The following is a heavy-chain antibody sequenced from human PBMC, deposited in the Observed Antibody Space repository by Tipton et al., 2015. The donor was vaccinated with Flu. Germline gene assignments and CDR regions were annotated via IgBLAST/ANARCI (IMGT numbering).Heavy chain of an antibody. CDR3: ARDASLTSTFPYYDFWSAIDYYFDY. Sequence: QLVQSGAEVKKPGASVKVSCKASGYTFTSYGISWVRQAPGQGLEWMGWISAYNGNTNYAQKLQGRVTMTTDTSTSTAYMELRSLRSDDTAVYYCARDASLTSTFPYYDFWSAIDYYFDYWGQGTLVTVSS. J-gene: IGHJ4*02. D-gene: IGHD3-3*01. CDR1: GYTFTSYG. V-gene: IGHV1-18*04. CDR2: ISAYNGNT.